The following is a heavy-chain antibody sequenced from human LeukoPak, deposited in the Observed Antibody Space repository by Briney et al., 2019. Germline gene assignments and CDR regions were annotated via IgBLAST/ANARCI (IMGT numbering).Heavy chain of an antibody. CDR2: ISSSGGST. CDR3: AKRISAAQRAFDI. D-gene: IGHD2/OR15-2a*01. V-gene: IGHV3-23*01. CDR1: GFTFSSYS. J-gene: IGHJ3*02. Sequence: GGSLRLSCAASGFTFSSYSMNWVRQAPGKGLEWVSGISSSGGSTYYADSVKGRFTISRDNSKNTLYLQMNSLRAEDTAVYYCAKRISAAQRAFDIWGQGTMVTVSS.